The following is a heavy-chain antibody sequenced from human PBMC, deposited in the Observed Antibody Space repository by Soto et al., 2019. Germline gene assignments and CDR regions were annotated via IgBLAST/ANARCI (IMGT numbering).Heavy chain of an antibody. Sequence: ASVKVSCKASGYTFTSYDINWVRQATGQGLEWMGWMNPNSGNTGYAQKFQGRVTMTRNTSISTAYMELSSLRSEDTAVYYCARGPDYGDYANYYYYYYMDVWGKGTTVNVSS. CDR2: MNPNSGNT. CDR3: ARGPDYGDYANYYYYYYMDV. D-gene: IGHD4-17*01. V-gene: IGHV1-8*01. CDR1: GYTFTSYD. J-gene: IGHJ6*03.